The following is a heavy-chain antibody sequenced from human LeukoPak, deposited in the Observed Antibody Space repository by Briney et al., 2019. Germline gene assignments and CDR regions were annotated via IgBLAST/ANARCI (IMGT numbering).Heavy chain of an antibody. CDR1: GYTFTGYY. J-gene: IGHJ4*02. CDR2: INPNSGGT. Sequence: GASVKVSCKASGYTFTGYYMHWLRQAPGQGLEWMGRINPNSGGTNYAQKFQGRVTMTRDTSISTAYMELSRLRSDDTAVYYCARDGSSSGRDSYFDYWGQGTLVTVSS. V-gene: IGHV1-2*06. D-gene: IGHD6-6*01. CDR3: ARDGSSSGRDSYFDY.